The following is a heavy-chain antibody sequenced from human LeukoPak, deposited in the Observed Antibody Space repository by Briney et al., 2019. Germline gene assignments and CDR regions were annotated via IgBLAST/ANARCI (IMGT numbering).Heavy chain of an antibody. CDR2: ISSSSSYI. CDR1: GFTFSSYS. J-gene: IGHJ6*03. Sequence: PGGSLRLSCAASGFTFSSYSMNWVRQAPGKGLEWVSSISSSSSYIYYADSVKGRFTISRDNAKNSLYLQMNSLRAEDTAVYYCARIYYVRFLEWPNGHYMDVWGKGTTVTVSS. V-gene: IGHV3-21*01. D-gene: IGHD3-3*01. CDR3: ARIYYVRFLEWPNGHYMDV.